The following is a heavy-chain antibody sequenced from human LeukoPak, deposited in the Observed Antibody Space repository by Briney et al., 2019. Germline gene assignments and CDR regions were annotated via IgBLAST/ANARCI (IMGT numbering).Heavy chain of an antibody. Sequence: GGSLRLTCAASGFTFSSYVMSWVRQPPGKGLEWVSIITGSGSSRYYADSVKGRCTISRDNSKNTLHLQMNSLRAEDTAVYYCATRSTTATKYFDDWGQGTLVTVSS. V-gene: IGHV3-23*01. CDR1: GFTFSSYV. CDR3: ATRSTTATKYFDD. CDR2: ITGSGSSR. J-gene: IGHJ4*02. D-gene: IGHD1-1*01.